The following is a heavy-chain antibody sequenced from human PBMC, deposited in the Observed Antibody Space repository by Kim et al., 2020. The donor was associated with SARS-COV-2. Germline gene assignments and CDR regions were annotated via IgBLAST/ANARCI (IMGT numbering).Heavy chain of an antibody. D-gene: IGHD2-15*01. CDR1: GFTFSNYG. CDR3: ERDVVVVAAEPSDASDI. CDR2: IWYDGSNK. V-gene: IGHV3-33*01. J-gene: IGHJ3*02. Sequence: GGSLRLSCAASGFTFSNYGMHWVRQAPGKGLEWVAVIWYDGSNKYYADSVKGRFTISRDNSKNTVYLQMNSLRAEDTAVYYCERDVVVVAAEPSDASDIWGQGTMVTVSS.